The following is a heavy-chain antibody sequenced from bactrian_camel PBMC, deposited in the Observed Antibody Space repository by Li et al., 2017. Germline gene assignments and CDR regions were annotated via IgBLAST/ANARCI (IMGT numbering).Heavy chain of an antibody. V-gene: IGHV3-3*01. CDR3: VDDCYGSRYYLARRTNV. CDR1: DSTYSTEC. CDR2: IYSHGGGV. D-gene: IGHD6*01. J-gene: IGHJ4*01. Sequence: HVQLVESGGGSVQAGGSLNLSCVASDSTYSTECMGWFRQAPGKEREAVAIIYSHGGGVYYTDSVKGRFTISRENDKNTVYLQMNNLKPEDTAMYYCVDDCYGSRYYLARRTNVWGQGTQVTVS.